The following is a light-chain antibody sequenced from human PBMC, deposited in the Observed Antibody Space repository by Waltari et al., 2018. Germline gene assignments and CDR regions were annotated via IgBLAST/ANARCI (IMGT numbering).Light chain of an antibody. CDR2: DVS. Sequence: QSALTQPASVSGSPGPSITIPCTGTSRDLGGYNYVSWYQQHPGKAPKLMIFDVSKRPSGVSNRFSGSKSGSTASLTISGLQAEDEADFYCNSYTSSSTWVFGGGTKLTVL. J-gene: IGLJ3*02. CDR1: SRDLGGYNY. CDR3: NSYTSSSTWV. V-gene: IGLV2-14*01.